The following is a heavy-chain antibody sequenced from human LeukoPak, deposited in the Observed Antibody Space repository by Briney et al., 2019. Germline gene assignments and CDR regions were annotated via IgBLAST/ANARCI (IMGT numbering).Heavy chain of an antibody. CDR1: GYTFTGYY. J-gene: IGHJ4*02. V-gene: IGHV1-2*02. Sequence: ASVKVSCKASGYTFTGYYIHWVRQAPGQGLEWMGWINPNSGGTNYAQKFQGRVTMTRDTSISTAYMELSRLRSDDTAVYYCARAGATGTTSPFDYWGQGTLVTVSS. D-gene: IGHD1-1*01. CDR2: INPNSGGT. CDR3: ARAGATGTTSPFDY.